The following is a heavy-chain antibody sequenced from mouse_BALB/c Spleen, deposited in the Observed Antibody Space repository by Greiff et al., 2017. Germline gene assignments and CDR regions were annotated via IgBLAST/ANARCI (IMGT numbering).Heavy chain of an antibody. V-gene: IGHV1-9*01. Sequence: QVQLQQSGAELMKPGASVKISCKATGYTFSSYWIEWVKQRPGHGLEWIGEILPGSGSTNYNEKFKGKATFTADTSSNTAYMQLSSLTSEDSAVYYCARGDYYGSRRAYWGQGTLVTVSA. CDR3: ARGDYYGSRRAY. CDR1: GYTFSSYW. D-gene: IGHD1-1*01. CDR2: ILPGSGST. J-gene: IGHJ3*01.